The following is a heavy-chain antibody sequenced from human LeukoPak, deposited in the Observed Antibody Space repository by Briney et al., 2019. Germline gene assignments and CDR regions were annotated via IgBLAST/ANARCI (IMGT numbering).Heavy chain of an antibody. V-gene: IGHV3-11*01. J-gene: IGHJ4*02. CDR2: ISSSGSTI. D-gene: IGHD2-8*01. CDR1: GFTFSDYY. Sequence: GGSPRLSCAASGFTFSDYYMSWIRQAPGKGLEWVSYISSSGSTIYYADSVKGRFTISRDNAKNSLYLQMNSLRAEDTAVYYCARDDGYCTNGVCYSAFDYWGQGTLVTVSS. CDR3: ARDDGYCTNGVCYSAFDY.